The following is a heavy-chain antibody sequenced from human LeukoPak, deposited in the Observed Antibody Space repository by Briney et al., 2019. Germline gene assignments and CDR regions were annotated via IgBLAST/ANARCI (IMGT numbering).Heavy chain of an antibody. D-gene: IGHD1-26*01. CDR3: AREHGVGATTSFAFDI. CDR1: GGSISSYY. J-gene: IGHJ3*02. V-gene: IGHV4-59*01. Sequence: SETLSLTCTVSGGSISSYYWSWIRQPPGKGLEWIGYIYYSGSTNYNPSLKSRVTISVDTSKNQFSLKLSSVTAADTAVYYCAREHGVGATTSFAFDIWGQGTMVTVSS. CDR2: IYYSGST.